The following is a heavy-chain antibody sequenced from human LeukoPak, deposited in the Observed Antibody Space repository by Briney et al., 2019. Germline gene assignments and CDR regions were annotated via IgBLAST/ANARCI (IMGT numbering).Heavy chain of an antibody. J-gene: IGHJ4*02. V-gene: IGHV3-30-3*01. Sequence: PGRSLRLSCAASGFTFSSYAMHWVRQAPGKGLEWVAVISYDGSNKYYAHSVKGRFTIPRNNSKNTLYLQMNSLRAEDTAVYYCARDSRGCSGGSCFDYWGQGTLVTVSS. D-gene: IGHD2-15*01. CDR2: ISYDGSNK. CDR1: GFTFSSYA. CDR3: ARDSRGCSGGSCFDY.